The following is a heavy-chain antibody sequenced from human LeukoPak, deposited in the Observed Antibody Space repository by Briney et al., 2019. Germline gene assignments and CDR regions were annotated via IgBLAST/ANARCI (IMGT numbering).Heavy chain of an antibody. CDR2: INHSGST. V-gene: IGHV4-34*01. J-gene: IGHJ4*02. D-gene: IGHD2-2*01. CDR1: GGSFRGYY. CDR3: ARSSTSFGWDY. Sequence: SETLSLTCAVYGGSFRGYYWSWIRQPPGKGLEWIGEINHSGSTNYNPSLKSRVTISVDTSKNQFSLKLSSVTAADTAVYYCARSSTSFGWDYWGQGTLVTVSS.